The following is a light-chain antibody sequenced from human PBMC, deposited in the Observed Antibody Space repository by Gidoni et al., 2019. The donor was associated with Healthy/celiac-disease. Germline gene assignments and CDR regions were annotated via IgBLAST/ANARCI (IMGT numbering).Light chain of an antibody. CDR2: GAS. CDR1: QSISSSQ. CDR3: QRFGN. J-gene: IGKJ4*01. V-gene: IGKV3-20*01. Sequence: EIVLPHSPGTLSLSPGQSATLSCRASQSISSSQLHWYQQKPGQAPRPLMYGASSRATGIPDRFSGSGSGTDFTLTISRLEPEDFAVYYCQRFGNFGGGTKVE.